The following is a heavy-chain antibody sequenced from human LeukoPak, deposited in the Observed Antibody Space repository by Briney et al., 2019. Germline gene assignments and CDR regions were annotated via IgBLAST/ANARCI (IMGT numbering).Heavy chain of an antibody. CDR2: IFYSGST. CDR3: ARGFCSNTRCYKEMATILPDY. V-gene: IGHV4-59*01. J-gene: IGHJ4*02. D-gene: IGHD2-2*02. Sequence: SETLSLTCTVSGGSISNYYWTWIRQPPGKGLEWNGYIFYSGSTNYNPSLKSRVTISVDTSKNQFSLKLSSVTAADTAVYYCARGFCSNTRCYKEMATILPDYWGQGTLVTVSS. CDR1: GGSISNYY.